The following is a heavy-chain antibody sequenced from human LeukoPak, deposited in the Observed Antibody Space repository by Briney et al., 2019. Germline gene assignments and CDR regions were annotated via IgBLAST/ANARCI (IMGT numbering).Heavy chain of an antibody. Sequence: AVTVSCKASGGSFSDYSISWGRQPPEQGLEWMGRIIAILDTAHYAQKFQGRFTITAEKSTTTVYMELSSLRSDETAVYYCVRSGYDYDWFDPWGQGTLVTVSS. D-gene: IGHD5-12*01. CDR2: IIAILDTA. CDR3: VRSGYDYDWFDP. J-gene: IGHJ5*02. CDR1: GGSFSDYS. V-gene: IGHV1-69*08.